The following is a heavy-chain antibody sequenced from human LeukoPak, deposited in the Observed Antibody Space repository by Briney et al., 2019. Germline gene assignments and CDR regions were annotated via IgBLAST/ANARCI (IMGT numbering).Heavy chain of an antibody. CDR3: TTDQIQVTMARGDPYYYYMDV. CDR2: IKSKTDGGTT. J-gene: IGHJ6*03. Sequence: GGSLRLSCAASGFTFSNAWMSWVRQAPGKGLEWVGRIKSKTDGGTTDYAAPVKGRFTISRDDSKNTLYLQMNSLKTEDTAVYYCTTDQIQVTMARGDPYYYYMDVWGKGTTVTVSS. CDR1: GFTFSNAW. D-gene: IGHD3-10*01. V-gene: IGHV3-15*01.